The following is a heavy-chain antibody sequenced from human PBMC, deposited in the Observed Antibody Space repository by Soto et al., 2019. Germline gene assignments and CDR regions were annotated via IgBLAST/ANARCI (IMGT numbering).Heavy chain of an antibody. D-gene: IGHD2-15*01. V-gene: IGHV1-69*06. CDR3: ARRDSGGFYRFFDS. CDR1: GGSLSTNP. CDR2: TGSGTGPG. Sequence: AASVKVSCKASGGSLSTNPISWVRQAPGQGLEWMGGTGSGTGPGNHAQKFQGRPTVTADKSTSTVYMELTNLSSEDTAVYYCARRDSGGFYRFFDSWGQGTLVTVSS. J-gene: IGHJ4*02.